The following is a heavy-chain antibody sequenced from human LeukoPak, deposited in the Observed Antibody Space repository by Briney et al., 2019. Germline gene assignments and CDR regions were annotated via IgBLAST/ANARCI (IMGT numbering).Heavy chain of an antibody. CDR1: GFTFISYA. CDR2: ISSSSSYI. CDR3: AKGPLSYYYYYYMDV. J-gene: IGHJ6*03. Sequence: GGTLRLSCAASGFTFISYAMNWVRQAPGKGLEWVSSISSSSSYIYYADSVKGRFTISRDNAKNSLYLQMNSLRAEDTAVYYCAKGPLSYYYYYYMDVWGKGTTVTISS. V-gene: IGHV3-21*01.